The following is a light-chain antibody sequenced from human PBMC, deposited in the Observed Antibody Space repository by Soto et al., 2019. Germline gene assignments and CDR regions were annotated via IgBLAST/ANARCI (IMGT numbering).Light chain of an antibody. CDR1: QDIANY. CDR3: QQHDNVPWT. V-gene: IGKV1-33*01. CDR2: DAS. J-gene: IGKJ1*01. Sequence: DIQMTQSPSSLSASVGDRITVTCQASQDIANYLNWYQHKPGKAPKXLIYDASYLGAGVPPRFSGSGSGTDFTLTITSLQPEDTETYDGQQHDNVPWTFGQGTKVDIK.